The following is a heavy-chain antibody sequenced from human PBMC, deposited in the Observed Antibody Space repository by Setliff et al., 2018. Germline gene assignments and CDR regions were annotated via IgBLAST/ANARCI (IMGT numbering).Heavy chain of an antibody. Sequence: SETLSLTCAVYGGSFSGYYWSWIRQPPGKRLEWIGEIIHSGSTNYNPSLKSRVTISMDTSKNQFSLKVSSVTAADTAVYYCARVLSSGWEGDYWGQGTLVTVSS. D-gene: IGHD6-19*01. CDR2: IIHSGST. CDR1: GGSFSGYY. J-gene: IGHJ4*02. V-gene: IGHV4-34*12. CDR3: ARVLSSGWEGDY.